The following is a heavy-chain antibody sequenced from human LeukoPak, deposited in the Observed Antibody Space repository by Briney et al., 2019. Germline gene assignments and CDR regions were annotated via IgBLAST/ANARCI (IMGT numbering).Heavy chain of an antibody. J-gene: IGHJ5*02. D-gene: IGHD3-10*01. CDR1: GGSISDYH. CDR3: ARGAGGCKFDP. Sequence: RSETLSLTCTVSGGSISDYHWTWIRQPPGKGLEYIGYIYNRGNTFYNPSLKGRVIISADTSKRQFSLKLSSVTAADTAVYYCARGAGGCKFDPWGQGTLVTVSS. CDR2: IYNRGNT. V-gene: IGHV4-59*01.